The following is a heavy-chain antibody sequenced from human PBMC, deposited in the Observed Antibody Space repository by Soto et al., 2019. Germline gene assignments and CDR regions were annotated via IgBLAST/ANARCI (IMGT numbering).Heavy chain of an antibody. D-gene: IGHD4-17*01. Sequence: SETLSLTCTVSGGSISSSSYYWGWIRQPPGKGLEWIGSIYYSGSTYYNPSLKSRVTISVDTSKNQFSLKLSSVTAADTAVYYCARLNTVTTFFDIWGQGTMVTVSS. CDR2: IYYSGST. V-gene: IGHV4-39*01. J-gene: IGHJ3*02. CDR1: GGSISSSSYY. CDR3: ARLNTVTTFFDI.